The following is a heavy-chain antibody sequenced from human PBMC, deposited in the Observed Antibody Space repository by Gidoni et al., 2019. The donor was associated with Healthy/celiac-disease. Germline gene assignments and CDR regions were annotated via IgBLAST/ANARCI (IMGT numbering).Heavy chain of an antibody. Sequence: QLQLQESGPGLVQPSETLSLTCTVSGGSISSSSYYWGWIRQPPGKGLEWIGSIYYSGSTYYNPSLKSRVTISVDTSKNQFSLKLSSVTAADTAVYYCARHRGQPEIRFDPWGQGTLVTVSS. CDR3: ARHRGQPEIRFDP. V-gene: IGHV4-39*01. D-gene: IGHD2-2*01. J-gene: IGHJ5*02. CDR1: GGSISSSSYY. CDR2: IYYSGST.